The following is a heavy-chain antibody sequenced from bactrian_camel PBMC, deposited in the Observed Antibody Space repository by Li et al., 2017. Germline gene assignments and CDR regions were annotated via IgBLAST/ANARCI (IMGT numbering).Heavy chain of an antibody. V-gene: IGHV3S1*01. Sequence: HVQLVESGGGLVQPGGSPRLSCAASGFTFSSYWMYWVRQAPGKGLEWVSTIDHNGGSTSYVDSVKGRFTIYTGNAKNTVYLQMNSLKPDDTAVYYCVTDMANADGDRGYDPGYKDWGQGTQVTVS. J-gene: IGHJ4*01. CDR1: GFTFSSYW. CDR2: IDHNGGST. CDR3: VTDMANADGDRGYDPGYKD. D-gene: IGHD4*01.